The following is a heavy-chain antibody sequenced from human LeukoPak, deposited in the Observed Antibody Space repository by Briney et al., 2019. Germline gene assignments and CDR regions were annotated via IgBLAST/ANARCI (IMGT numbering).Heavy chain of an antibody. V-gene: IGHV3-11*01. CDR2: ISPGGNTI. J-gene: IGHJ6*02. Sequence: GGSLRLSCAASGFTFSDYHMSWIRQAPGKGLEWVSYISPGGNTIYYADSMKGRVTISRDNAKDSVFLQMSSLRAEDTAVYYCARDGSRYCSSRSCYSGYYYYSMDVWGQGTTVTVSS. D-gene: IGHD2-2*01. CDR1: GFTFSDYH. CDR3: ARDGSRYCSSRSCYSGYYYYSMDV.